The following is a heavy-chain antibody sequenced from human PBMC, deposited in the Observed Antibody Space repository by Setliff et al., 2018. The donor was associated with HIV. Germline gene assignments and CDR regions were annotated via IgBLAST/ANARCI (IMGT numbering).Heavy chain of an antibody. CDR2: IRSNVDGGIT. D-gene: IGHD3-22*01. Sequence: GGSLRLSCAASGFSFSHAWMSWVRQAPGKGLEWLGRIRSNVDGGITEYAASVRGRFTVSRDDSRKTVYLQMNSLKTEDTAVYRCTFDSTGFHAFDVWGQGTMVTVSS. J-gene: IGHJ3*01. CDR1: GFSFSHAW. CDR3: TFDSTGFHAFDV. V-gene: IGHV3-15*01.